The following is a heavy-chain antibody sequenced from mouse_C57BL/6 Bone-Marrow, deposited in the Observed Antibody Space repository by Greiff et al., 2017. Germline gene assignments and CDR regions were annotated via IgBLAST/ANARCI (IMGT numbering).Heavy chain of an antibody. CDR2: IYPGSGNT. V-gene: IGHV1-76*01. Sequence: VQLQQSGAELVRPGASVKLSCKASGYTFTDYYINWVKQRPGQGLEWIARIYPGSGNTYYNEKFKGKATLTAEKSSSTAYMQLSSLTSEDSAVYFCASSSLGYFDVWGTGTTVTVSS. D-gene: IGHD1-3*01. J-gene: IGHJ1*03. CDR3: ASSSLGYFDV. CDR1: GYTFTDYY.